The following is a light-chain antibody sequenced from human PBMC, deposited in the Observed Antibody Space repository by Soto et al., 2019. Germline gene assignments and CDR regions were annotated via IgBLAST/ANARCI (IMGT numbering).Light chain of an antibody. V-gene: IGLV2-23*01. CDR1: ISDVGSSNL. CDR2: EGN. CDR3: CSSVGARRYV. J-gene: IGLJ1*01. Sequence: QSVRTPPASLSGSPGQSITISCAGSISDVGSSNLVSWYQQHPGKVPKLIIYEGNRRPSGVSSRFSGSNSGKTASLTISGLQAEDEADYYCCSSVGARRYVFVTGTKVTVL.